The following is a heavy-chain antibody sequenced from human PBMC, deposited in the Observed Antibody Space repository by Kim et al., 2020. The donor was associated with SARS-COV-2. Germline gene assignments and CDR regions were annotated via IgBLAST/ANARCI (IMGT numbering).Heavy chain of an antibody. J-gene: IGHJ4*02. Sequence: RTACAYTVKCRFTIPRDKSKNTLYLHMNSLRAEDTAVYYCAKAAAAATLCWGQGTLVTVSS. V-gene: IGHV3-23*01. CDR2: RT. CDR3: AKAAAAATLC. D-gene: IGHD6-13*01.